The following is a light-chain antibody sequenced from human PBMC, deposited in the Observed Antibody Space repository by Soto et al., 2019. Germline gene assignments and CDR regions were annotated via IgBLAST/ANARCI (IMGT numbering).Light chain of an antibody. V-gene: IGLV2-14*01. Sequence: QSALTQPASVSGSPGQSITISCTGTSSDVGGYNYVSWYQQHPGKAPKLIIYEVSNRPSGVSNRFSGSKSGNTASLTISGLQPEDEADYYCSSYTSSSTYVFGTGTKLTAL. CDR3: SSYTSSSTYV. J-gene: IGLJ1*01. CDR2: EVS. CDR1: SSDVGGYNY.